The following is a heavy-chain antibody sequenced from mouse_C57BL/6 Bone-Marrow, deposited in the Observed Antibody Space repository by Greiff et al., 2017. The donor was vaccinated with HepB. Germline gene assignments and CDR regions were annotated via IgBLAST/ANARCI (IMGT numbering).Heavy chain of an antibody. CDR3: ARSVYYYGSSSLAY. V-gene: IGHV1-81*01. CDR1: GYTFTSYG. CDR2: IYPRSGNT. J-gene: IGHJ3*01. Sequence: VKLMESGAELARPGASVKLSCKASGYTFTSYGISWVKQRTGQGLEWIGEIYPRSGNTYYNEKFKGKATLTADKSSSTAYMELRSLTSEDSAVYFCARSVYYYGSSSLAYWGQGTLVTVSA. D-gene: IGHD1-1*01.